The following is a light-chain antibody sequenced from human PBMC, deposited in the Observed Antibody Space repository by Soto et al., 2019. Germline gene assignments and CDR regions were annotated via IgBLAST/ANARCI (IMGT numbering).Light chain of an antibody. V-gene: IGLV1-51*01. J-gene: IGLJ2*01. CDR2: DNN. CDR3: ATWDGSLPAEV. Sequence: QSVLTQSPSVSAAPGQKVTISCSGSSSNIGNNYVSWYQQLPGTAPKLLIYDNNKRPSGIPDRFSGSKSGTSGTLDITDLQTGDEADYYCATWDGSLPAEVFGGRTQLTVL. CDR1: SSNIGNNY.